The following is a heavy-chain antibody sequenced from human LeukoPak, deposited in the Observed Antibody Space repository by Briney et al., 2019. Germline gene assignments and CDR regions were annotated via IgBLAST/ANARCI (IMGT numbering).Heavy chain of an antibody. CDR2: IIPILGIA. CDR1: GYTFTGYY. Sequence: GASVKVSCKASGYTFTGYYMHWVRQAPGQGLEWMGRIIPILGIANYAQKFQGRVTITADKSTSTAYMELSSLRSEDTAVYYCASLRGVIYGDHNYDAFDIWGQGTMVTVSS. J-gene: IGHJ3*02. D-gene: IGHD4-17*01. CDR3: ASLRGVIYGDHNYDAFDI. V-gene: IGHV1-69*02.